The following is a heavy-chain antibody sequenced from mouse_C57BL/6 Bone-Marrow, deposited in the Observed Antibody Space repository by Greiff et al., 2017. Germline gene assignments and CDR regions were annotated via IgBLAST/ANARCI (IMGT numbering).Heavy chain of an antibody. CDR1: GYTFTSYW. CDR3: ARDSSGLAWFAY. D-gene: IGHD3-2*02. CDR2: IDPSDSYT. V-gene: IGHV1-69*01. Sequence: QVQLQQPGAELVMPGASVKLSCKASGYTFTSYWMHWVQQRPGQGLEWIGEIDPSDSYTNYNQKFKGKSTLTVDTSSSTAYMQLSSLTSEDSAVYYCARDSSGLAWFAYGGQGTLVTVP. J-gene: IGHJ3*01.